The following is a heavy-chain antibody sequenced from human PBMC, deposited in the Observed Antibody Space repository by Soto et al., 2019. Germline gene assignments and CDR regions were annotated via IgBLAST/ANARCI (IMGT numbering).Heavy chain of an antibody. D-gene: IGHD3-22*01. CDR2: ISYDGSKK. CDR1: GFAFSSYG. CDR3: AKDTYYHDSSGYYVFDH. Sequence: QVQLVESGGGVVQPGKSLRLSCAASGFAFSSYGIHWVRQAPGKGLEWVAGISYDGSKKYYADSVKGQFTISRDNSENTLHLQMNGLRAEDTAVYYCAKDTYYHDSSGYYVFDHWGKGTLVTVSS. J-gene: IGHJ4*02. V-gene: IGHV3-30*18.